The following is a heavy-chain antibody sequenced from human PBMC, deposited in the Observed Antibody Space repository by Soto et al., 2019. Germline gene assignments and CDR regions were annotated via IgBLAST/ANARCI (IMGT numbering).Heavy chain of an antibody. Sequence: SETLSLTCTVSGGSISSGGYYWSWIRQHPGKGLEWIGYIYYSGSTYYNPSLKSRVTKSVETSKNQFSLKLSSVNAADTAVYYCSRGRGSYQSKINTLNFDYWGQGTLVTVSS. CDR3: SRGRGSYQSKINTLNFDY. D-gene: IGHD1-26*01. J-gene: IGHJ4*02. V-gene: IGHV4-31*03. CDR1: GGSISSGGYY. CDR2: IYYSGST.